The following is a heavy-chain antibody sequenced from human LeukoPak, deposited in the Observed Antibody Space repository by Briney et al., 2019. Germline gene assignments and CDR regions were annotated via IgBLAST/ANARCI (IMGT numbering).Heavy chain of an antibody. CDR1: GGTFSSYA. V-gene: IGHV1-69*06. CDR2: IIPIFGTA. Sequence: SVKVSCKASGGTFSSYAISWVRQAPGQGLEWMGGIIPIFGTANYAQKFQGRVTITADKSTSTAYMELSSLRSEDTAVYYCARSGLVGATTACYYYYMDVWGKGTTVTVSS. D-gene: IGHD1-26*01. CDR3: ARSGLVGATTACYYYYMDV. J-gene: IGHJ6*03.